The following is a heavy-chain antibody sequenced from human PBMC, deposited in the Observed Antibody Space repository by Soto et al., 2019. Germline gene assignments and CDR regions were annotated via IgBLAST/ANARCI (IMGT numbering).Heavy chain of an antibody. Sequence: SETLSLTCTVSGGSISSGGFYWSWIRQHPGKGLEWIGYIYYSGSTYYNPSLKSRLTISVDTSKNQFSLKLSSVTAADTAVYYCARDRYDSSGYLSYFDYWGQGTLVTVSS. V-gene: IGHV4-31*03. CDR1: GGSISSGGFY. J-gene: IGHJ4*02. CDR3: ARDRYDSSGYLSYFDY. CDR2: IYYSGST. D-gene: IGHD3-22*01.